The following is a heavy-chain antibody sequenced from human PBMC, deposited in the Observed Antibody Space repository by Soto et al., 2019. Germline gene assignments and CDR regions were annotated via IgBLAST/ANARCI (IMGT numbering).Heavy chain of an antibody. J-gene: IGHJ4*01. CDR2: IYYSGST. CDR3: AREMSYCIDY. D-gene: IGHD1-26*01. Sequence: SETLSLTCTVSGGSISSGDYYWSWIRQPPGKGLEWIGYIYYSGSTYYNPSLKSRVTIPVDTSKNQFSLKLSSVTAADTAVYYCAREMSYCIDYWGHVTLVTVSS. CDR1: GGSISSGDYY. V-gene: IGHV4-30-4*01.